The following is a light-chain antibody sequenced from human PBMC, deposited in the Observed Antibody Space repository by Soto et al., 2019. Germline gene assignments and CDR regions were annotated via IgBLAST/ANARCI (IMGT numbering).Light chain of an antibody. CDR1: QRVTSNY. V-gene: IGKV3-20*01. CDR3: QQLNSYPLT. Sequence: IVLTQSPGTLSLSPGERATLSCRASQRVTSNYLAWYQQRPGQAPRLLIYGASSRATGIPDRFSGSGSGTDFTLTISRLEPEDFAVYYCQQLNSYPLTFGGGTKVDIK. CDR2: GAS. J-gene: IGKJ4*01.